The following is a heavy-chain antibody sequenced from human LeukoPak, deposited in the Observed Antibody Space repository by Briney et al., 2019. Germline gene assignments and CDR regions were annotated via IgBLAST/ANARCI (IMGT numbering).Heavy chain of an antibody. Sequence: PGGSLRLSCAASGFTFSSYWMSWVRQAPGKGLEWVANIKQDGSEKYYVDSVKGRFTISRDNAKNPLYLQMNSLRAEDTAVYYCARGYDFWSGIWDYWGQGTLVTVSS. D-gene: IGHD3-3*01. V-gene: IGHV3-7*04. CDR1: GFTFSSYW. CDR2: IKQDGSEK. J-gene: IGHJ4*02. CDR3: ARGYDFWSGIWDY.